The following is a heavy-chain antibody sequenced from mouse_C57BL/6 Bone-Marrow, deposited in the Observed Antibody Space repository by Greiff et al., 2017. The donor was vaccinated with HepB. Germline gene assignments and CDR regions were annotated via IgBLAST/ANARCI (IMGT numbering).Heavy chain of an antibody. J-gene: IGHJ2*01. Sequence: EVQLVESGGGLVQPGGSLKLSCAASGFTFSDYYMYWVRQTPEKRLEWVAYISNGGGSTYYPDTVKGRFTISRDNAKNTLYLQMSRLKSEDTAMYYCARQGWGFYYFDYWGQGTTLTVSS. D-gene: IGHD1-1*02. CDR3: ARQGWGFYYFDY. CDR1: GFTFSDYY. V-gene: IGHV5-12*01. CDR2: ISNGGGST.